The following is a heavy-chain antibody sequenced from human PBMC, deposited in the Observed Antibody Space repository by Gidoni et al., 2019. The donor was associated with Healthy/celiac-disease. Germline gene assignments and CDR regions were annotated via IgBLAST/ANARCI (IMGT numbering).Heavy chain of an antibody. Sequence: EVQLLESGGGLVQLGGSLRLSCAASVFPFSSYAMSWVRQAPGKGLEWVSAISGSGGSTYYADSVKGRFTIYRDNSKNKLYMQMNSRRAEDTAVYYGAKEVAALYSGPDYWGQGTLVTVSS. CDR3: AKEVAALYSGPDY. J-gene: IGHJ4*02. CDR1: VFPFSSYA. CDR2: ISGSGGST. V-gene: IGHV3-23*01. D-gene: IGHD6-25*01.